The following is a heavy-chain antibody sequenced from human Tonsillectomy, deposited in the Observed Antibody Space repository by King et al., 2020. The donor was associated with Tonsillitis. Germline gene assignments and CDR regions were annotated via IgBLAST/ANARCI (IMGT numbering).Heavy chain of an antibody. D-gene: IGHD4-17*01. J-gene: IGHJ4*02. V-gene: IGHV4-30-4*01. CDR1: GGSISSGDYY. CDR2: IYYNGGT. CDR3: ATTVTTRLYFDF. Sequence: VQLQESGPGLVKPSQTLSLTCAVSGGSISSGDYYWSWIRQPPGKGLEWIGYIYYNGGTYYSPSLNSRVTISVDTSKNQFSLELNSVTAADTAVYYCATTVTTRLYFDFWGQGTLVTISS.